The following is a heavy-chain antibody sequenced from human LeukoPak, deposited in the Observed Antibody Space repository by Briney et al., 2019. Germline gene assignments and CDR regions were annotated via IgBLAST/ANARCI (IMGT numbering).Heavy chain of an antibody. CDR3: ARAMLAAHFDL. Sequence: SETLSLTCTVSGGSISSYYWSWIRQPPGEGLEWIGYIYYSGSTNYNPSLKSRVTISVDTSKNQFSLKLSSVTAADTAVYYCARAMLAAHFDLWGRGTLVTVSS. CDR2: IYYSGST. D-gene: IGHD3-10*02. CDR1: GGSISSYY. J-gene: IGHJ2*01. V-gene: IGHV4-59*01.